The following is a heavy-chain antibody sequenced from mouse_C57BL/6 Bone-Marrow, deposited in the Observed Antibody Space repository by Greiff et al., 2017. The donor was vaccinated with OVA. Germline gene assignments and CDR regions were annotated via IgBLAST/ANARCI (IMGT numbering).Heavy chain of an antibody. CDR1: GFSLTSYA. D-gene: IGHD2-4*01. V-gene: IGHV2-9-1*01. CDR2: IWTGGGT. CDR3: ARGYYDYDADSYYYAMDD. J-gene: IGHJ4*01. Sequence: QVQLKESGPGLVAPSQSLSITCTVSGFSLTSYAISWVRQPPGKGLEWLGVIWTGGGTNYNSAPKSRLSISKDNSKSQVFLKMNRLQTDDTARYYWARGYYDYDADSYYYAMDDWGQGTSVTVSS.